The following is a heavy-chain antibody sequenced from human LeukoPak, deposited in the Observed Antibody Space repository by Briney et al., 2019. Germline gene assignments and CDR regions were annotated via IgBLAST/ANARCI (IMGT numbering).Heavy chain of an antibody. Sequence: GGSLRLSCAASGFTVSSNYMSWVRQAPGKGLEWVSVIYSGGSTYYADSVKGRFTISRDNSKNTLYLQMNSLRAEDTAVYYCARNDYYYGMDVWGQGTTVTVSS. J-gene: IGHJ6*02. CDR1: GFTVSSNY. CDR3: ARNDYYYGMDV. V-gene: IGHV3-53*01. CDR2: IYSGGST.